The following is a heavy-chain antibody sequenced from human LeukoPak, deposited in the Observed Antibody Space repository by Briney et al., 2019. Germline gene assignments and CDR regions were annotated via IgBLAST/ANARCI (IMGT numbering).Heavy chain of an antibody. Sequence: PSETLSLTCTVSGGSISSYYWSWIRQPPGKGLEWIGYIYYSGSTNYNPSLKSRVTISVDTSKNQFSLKLSSVTAADTAVYYCARGILEMATINYYYYYMDVWGKGTTVTVSS. J-gene: IGHJ6*03. D-gene: IGHD5-24*01. CDR3: ARGILEMATINYYYYYMDV. V-gene: IGHV4-59*01. CDR1: GGSISSYY. CDR2: IYYSGST.